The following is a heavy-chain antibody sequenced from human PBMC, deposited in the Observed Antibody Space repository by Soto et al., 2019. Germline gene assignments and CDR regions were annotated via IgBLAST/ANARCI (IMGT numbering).Heavy chain of an antibody. D-gene: IGHD3-10*01. CDR1: GFSLSTSGMC. V-gene: IGHV2-70*01. Sequence: ASGPTLVNPTQTLTLTCTFSGFSLSTSGMCVSWIRQPPGKAPEWLALIDWDDDKYYSTSLKTRLTISKDTSKNQVVLTMTNMDPVDTATYYCARTFMVRGVIYYGMDVWGQGTTVTVSS. CDR3: ARTFMVRGVIYYGMDV. J-gene: IGHJ6*02. CDR2: IDWDDDK.